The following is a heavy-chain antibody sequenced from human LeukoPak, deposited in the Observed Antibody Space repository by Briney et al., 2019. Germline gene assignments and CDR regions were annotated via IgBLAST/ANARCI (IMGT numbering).Heavy chain of an antibody. J-gene: IGHJ3*02. CDR3: ARGDCSSTSCYFAVHSDAFDI. V-gene: IGHV3-13*01. CDR2: IGTAGDT. Sequence: GGSLRLSCAASGFTFSSYDMHWVRQATGKGLEWVSAIGTAGDTYYPGSVKGRFTISRENAKNSLYLQMNSLRAGDTAVYYCARGDCSSTSCYFAVHSDAFDIWGQGTMVTASS. D-gene: IGHD2-2*01. CDR1: GFTFSSYD.